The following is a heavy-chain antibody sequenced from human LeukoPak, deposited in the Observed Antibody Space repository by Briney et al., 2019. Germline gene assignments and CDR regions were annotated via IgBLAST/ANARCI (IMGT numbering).Heavy chain of an antibody. CDR3: ARTSMITLRNWFDP. CDR2: IIPIFGTA. D-gene: IGHD3-22*01. CDR1: GYTFTGYY. J-gene: IGHJ5*02. Sequence: GASVKVSCKASGYTFTGYYMHWVRQAPGQGLEWMGGIIPIFGTANYAQKFQGRVTITADESTSTAYMELSSLRSEDTAVYYCARTSMITLRNWFDPWGQGTLVTVSS. V-gene: IGHV1-69*13.